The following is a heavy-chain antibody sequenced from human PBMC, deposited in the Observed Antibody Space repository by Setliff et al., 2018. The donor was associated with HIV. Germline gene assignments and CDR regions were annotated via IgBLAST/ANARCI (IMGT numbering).Heavy chain of an antibody. CDR3: ARRSDWFDP. Sequence: SETLSLTCTVSGGSISSYYWSWIRQPPGKGLEWIGYIYTSGSTNYNPSLKSRVTISVDTSRNQFSLKLASVTAADTAVYFCARRSDWFDPWGQGTLVTVSS. CDR2: IYTSGST. CDR1: GGSISSYY. V-gene: IGHV4-4*09. J-gene: IGHJ5*02.